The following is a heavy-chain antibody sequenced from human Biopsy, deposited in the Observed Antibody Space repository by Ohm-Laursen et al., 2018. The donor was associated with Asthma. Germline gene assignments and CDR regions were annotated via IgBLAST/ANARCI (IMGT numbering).Heavy chain of an antibody. V-gene: IGHV4-61*01. CDR1: GGSVSSGSYY. D-gene: IGHD2-21*02. J-gene: IGHJ4*02. CDR3: ARGWNCGGDCYSLDS. Sequence: GTLSLTWTVSGGSVSSGSYYWSWIRQPPGKGLAWVSYISYSGSTDYNPSLKSRLTISMDTSKNQFSLRLRSVTAADTAVYYCARGWNCGGDCYSLDSWGQGTLVTVSS. CDR2: ISYSGST.